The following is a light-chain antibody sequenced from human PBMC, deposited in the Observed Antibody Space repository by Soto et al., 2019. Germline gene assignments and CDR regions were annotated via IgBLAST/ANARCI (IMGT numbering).Light chain of an antibody. CDR2: GPS. CDR1: QSVDSST. J-gene: IGKJ4*01. V-gene: IGKV3-20*01. Sequence: EVVLTQSPGTLSLSPGERATLSCRASQSVDSSTLAWYQQKPGQAPRLLISGPSKRATGTPDRFSGSGSGTDFTLTISRLEPEDFAVYYCQHFDDSLTFGGGTKVEIK. CDR3: QHFDDSLT.